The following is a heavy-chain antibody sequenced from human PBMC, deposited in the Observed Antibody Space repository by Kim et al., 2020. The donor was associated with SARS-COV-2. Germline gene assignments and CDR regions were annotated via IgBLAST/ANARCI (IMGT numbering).Heavy chain of an antibody. V-gene: IGHV3-21*01. D-gene: IGHD3-22*01. CDR3: ARQVEAMIIVVGCDL. J-gene: IGHJ5*02. CDR2: ISSRSDYI. Sequence: GGSLRLSCAASGFTFSNYNINWVRQAPGKGLEWVSSISSRSDYIDYADSVKGRFTISRDNAKNSVYLHMNRLRADDTAVYYCARQVEAMIIVVGCDLWGQGALVTVSS. CDR1: GFTFSNYN.